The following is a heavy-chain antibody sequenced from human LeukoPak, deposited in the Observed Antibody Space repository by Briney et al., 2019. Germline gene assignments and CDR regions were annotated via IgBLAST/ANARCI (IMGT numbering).Heavy chain of an antibody. D-gene: IGHD3-22*01. J-gene: IGHJ4*02. V-gene: IGHV4-31*03. CDR2: IYYSGST. Sequence: SQTLSLTCTVSGGSISSGGYYWSSIRQHPGKGLEWIGYIYYSGSTYYNPSLKSRVTISVDTSKNQFSLKLSSVTAADTAVYYCARVLRDSSGYYCDYWGQGTLVTVSS. CDR1: GGSISSGGYY. CDR3: ARVLRDSSGYYCDY.